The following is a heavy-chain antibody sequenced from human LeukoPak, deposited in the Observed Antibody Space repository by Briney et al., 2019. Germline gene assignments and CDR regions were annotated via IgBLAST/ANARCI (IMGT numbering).Heavy chain of an antibody. D-gene: IGHD1-1*01. Sequence: GGSLRLSCAASGFTFTNFGMHWVRQAPGKGLDWVAFIMYDGSIKFYADSVLGRFTISRDNSKNTLDLQMNSLRTEDTAVYYCVKESLEGDAWGQGTLVTVSS. J-gene: IGHJ5*02. CDR3: VKESLEGDA. CDR2: IMYDGSIK. CDR1: GFTFTNFG. V-gene: IGHV3-30*02.